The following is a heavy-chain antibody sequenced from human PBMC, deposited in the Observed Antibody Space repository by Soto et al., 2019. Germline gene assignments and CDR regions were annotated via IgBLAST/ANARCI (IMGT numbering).Heavy chain of an antibody. J-gene: IGHJ6*02. D-gene: IGHD3-22*01. CDR1: GYTFTSYD. CDR3: ARIPSYDTSGPLDYYYGMDV. CDR2: MNPNSGNT. Sequence: QVQLVQSGAEVKKPGASVKVSCKASGYTFTSYDIGWVRQATGQGLEWMGWMNPNSGNTGYAQKFQGRVTMTSHTSIXTXYXXLSSLRSEDTAVYYCARIPSYDTSGPLDYYYGMDVWGQGTTVTVSS. V-gene: IGHV1-8*01.